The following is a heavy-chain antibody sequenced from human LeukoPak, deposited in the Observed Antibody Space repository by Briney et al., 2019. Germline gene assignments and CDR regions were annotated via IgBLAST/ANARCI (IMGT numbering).Heavy chain of an antibody. D-gene: IGHD3-10*02. V-gene: IGHV5-51*01. J-gene: IGHJ5*02. CDR2: IYPGDSDT. Sequence: GESLKISCKGSGYSFTSYWIGWVRQMPGKCLECMGIIYPGDSDTRYSPSFQGQVTISADKSISTAYLQWSSMKASDTAMYYGARYDRERMPDNWFDPWGQGTLVTVSS. CDR3: ARYDRERMPDNWFDP. CDR1: GYSFTSYW.